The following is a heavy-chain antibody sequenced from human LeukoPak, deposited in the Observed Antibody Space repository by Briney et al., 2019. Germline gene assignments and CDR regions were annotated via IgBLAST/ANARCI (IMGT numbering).Heavy chain of an antibody. V-gene: IGHV3-30*03. CDR2: ISYDGSNK. Sequence: GRSLRLSCAASGFTFSSYGMHWVRQAPGKGLEWVAVISYDGSNKYYADSVKGRFTISRDNSKNTLYLQMNSLRAEDTAVYYCARDMEGRGYWGQGTLVTVSS. CDR1: GFTFSSYG. D-gene: IGHD3-10*01. J-gene: IGHJ4*02. CDR3: ARDMEGRGY.